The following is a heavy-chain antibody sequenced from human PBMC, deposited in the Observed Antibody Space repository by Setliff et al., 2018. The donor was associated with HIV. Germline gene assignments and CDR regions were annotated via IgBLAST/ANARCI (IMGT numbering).Heavy chain of an antibody. J-gene: IGHJ4*02. D-gene: IGHD2-8*01. CDR1: GSIFSISY. CDR3: ATDRFFVANY. Sequence: LRLSCAATGSIFSISYMHWVRQAPGRGLEWVSLISSDGSTTTYADPVKGRFTVSRDNARNTLYLQMNSLRPDDTAVYYCATDRFFVANYWGPGTLVTVS. CDR2: ISSDGSTT. V-gene: IGHV3-74*03.